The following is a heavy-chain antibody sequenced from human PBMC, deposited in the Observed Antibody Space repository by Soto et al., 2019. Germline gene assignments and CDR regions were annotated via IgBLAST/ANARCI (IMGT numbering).Heavy chain of an antibody. D-gene: IGHD3-10*01. CDR1: GFTFSSYD. V-gene: IGHV3-13*01. CDR3: ARFGFGAFDI. Sequence: EVQLVESGGGLVQPGGSLRLSCAASGFTFSSYDMHWVRQAPGKGLEWVSAIGTAGDTYYPGAVKGRFTIIRENAKNSLYLQMNRLRAEDTVVYYCARFGFGAFDIWGQGTMVTVSS. CDR2: IGTAGDT. J-gene: IGHJ3*02.